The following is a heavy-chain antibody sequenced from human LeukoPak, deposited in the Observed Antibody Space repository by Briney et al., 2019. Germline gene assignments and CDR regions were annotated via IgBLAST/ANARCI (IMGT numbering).Heavy chain of an antibody. Sequence: GGSLRLSCAASGFTFSGSAMHWVRQASGKGLEWVGRIRSKANSYATAYAASVKGRFTISRDDSKNTAYLQMNSLKTEDTAVYYCTRAVSSWLPDAFDIWGQGTMVTVSS. CDR2: IRSKANSYAT. CDR1: GFTFSGSA. CDR3: TRAVSSWLPDAFDI. D-gene: IGHD6-13*01. V-gene: IGHV3-73*01. J-gene: IGHJ3*02.